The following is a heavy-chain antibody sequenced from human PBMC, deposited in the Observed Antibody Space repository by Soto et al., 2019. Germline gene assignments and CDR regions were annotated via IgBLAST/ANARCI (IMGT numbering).Heavy chain of an antibody. CDR1: GFSLSTSGVG. CDR2: IYWDDDK. V-gene: IGHV2-5*02. Sequence: SGPTLVNPTQTLTLTCTFSGFSLSTSGVGVGWIRQPPGKALEWLALIYWDDDKRYSPSLKSRLTITKDTSKNQVVLTMTNMDPVDTATYYCAHLKSGSLAPSPGGFDYCGQRTLVPVSS. D-gene: IGHD1-1*01. J-gene: IGHJ4*02. CDR3: AHLKSGSLAPSPGGFDY.